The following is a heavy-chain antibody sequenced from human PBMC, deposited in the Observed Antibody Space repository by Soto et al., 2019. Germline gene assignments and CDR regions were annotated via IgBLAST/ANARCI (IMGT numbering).Heavy chain of an antibody. J-gene: IGHJ3*01. CDR2: VNGDGSST. V-gene: IGHV3-74*01. D-gene: IGHD1-20*01. CDR3: ARDNWNTV. CDR1: GFTFSNYW. Sequence: EVQLVESGGGLVQPGGSLRLSCAASGFTFSNYWMHWVRQVPGKGLVWVSRVNGDGSSTFYADSVKGRFTISRDNAENTVFLQMNSLRAEGTAVYYCARDNWNTVWGQGRMVTVSS.